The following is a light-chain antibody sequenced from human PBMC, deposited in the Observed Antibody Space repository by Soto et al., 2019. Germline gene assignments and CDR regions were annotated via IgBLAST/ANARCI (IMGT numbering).Light chain of an antibody. CDR1: QNIGSR. Sequence: DIQMTQSPSTLSASVGDRVAITCRASQNIGSRLAWYQQKPDEAPKLLIYDASSLESGVPLRFGGSGSGTDFTLTISSLQAEDFATYYCLQDHDYQWTFGQGTKVDIK. J-gene: IGKJ2*02. V-gene: IGKV1-5*01. CDR3: LQDHDYQWT. CDR2: DAS.